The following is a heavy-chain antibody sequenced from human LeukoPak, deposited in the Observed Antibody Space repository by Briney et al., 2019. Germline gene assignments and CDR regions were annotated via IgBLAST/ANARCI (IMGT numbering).Heavy chain of an antibody. V-gene: IGHV3-9*01. CDR1: GFTFDDYA. Sequence: PGGSLRLSCAASGFTFDDYAMHWVRQAPGKGLEWVSGICWNRGSIGYADSVKGRFTISRDHAKNSLYLQMNSLRAEDTAVYYCARVYANWGSRSLDYWGQGTLVTVSS. CDR2: ICWNRGSI. D-gene: IGHD7-27*01. J-gene: IGHJ4*02. CDR3: ARVYANWGSRSLDY.